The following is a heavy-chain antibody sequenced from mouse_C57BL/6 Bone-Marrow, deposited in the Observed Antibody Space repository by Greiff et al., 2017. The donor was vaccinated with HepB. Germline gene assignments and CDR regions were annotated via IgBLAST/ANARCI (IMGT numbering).Heavy chain of an antibody. J-gene: IGHJ2*01. CDR2: INPSTGGT. CDR3: ARGGYYGSRFYFDY. V-gene: IGHV1-43*01. Sequence: VMLVESGPELVKPGASVKISCKASGYSFTGYYMHWVKQSSEKSLEWIGEINPSTGGTSYNQKFKGKATLTVDKSSSTAYMQLKSLTSEDSAVYYCARGGYYGSRFYFDYWGQGTTLTVSS. D-gene: IGHD1-1*01. CDR1: GYSFTGYY.